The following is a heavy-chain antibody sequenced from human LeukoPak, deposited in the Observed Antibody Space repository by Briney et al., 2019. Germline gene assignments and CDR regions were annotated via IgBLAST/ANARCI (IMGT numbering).Heavy chain of an antibody. Sequence: ASVKVSCKASGYTFTSYDINWVRQATGQGLEWMGWMNPNSGNTGYAQKFQGRVTMTRNTSISTAYMELSSLRSEDTAVYYCARGLGNDWDYYYGMDVWGQGTAVTVSS. CDR1: GYTFTSYD. CDR3: ARGLGNDWDYYYGMDV. CDR2: MNPNSGNT. D-gene: IGHD3-16*01. J-gene: IGHJ6*02. V-gene: IGHV1-8*01.